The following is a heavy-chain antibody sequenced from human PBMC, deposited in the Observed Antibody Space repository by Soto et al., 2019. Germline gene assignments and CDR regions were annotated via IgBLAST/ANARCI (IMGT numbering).Heavy chain of an antibody. J-gene: IGHJ4*02. CDR2: ISSNGGST. D-gene: IGHD3-22*01. V-gene: IGHV3-64D*06. Sequence: GGSLRLSCSASGFTFSSYAMHWVRQAPGKGLEYVLAISSNGGSTYYADSTKGRFTISRDNSKNTLYLQMSSLRAEDTAVYYCVKEKDYYDSSGYSYYFDYWGQGTLVTVSS. CDR1: GFTFSSYA. CDR3: VKEKDYYDSSGYSYYFDY.